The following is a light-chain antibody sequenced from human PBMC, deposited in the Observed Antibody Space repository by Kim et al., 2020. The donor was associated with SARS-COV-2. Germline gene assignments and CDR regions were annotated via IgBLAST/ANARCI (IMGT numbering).Light chain of an antibody. CDR1: NSDIGINT. V-gene: IGLV1-44*01. CDR2: SNV. J-gene: IGLJ3*02. CDR3: ASWDDSLSGWV. Sequence: GQRVTISCSGSNSDIGINTVSWYQQFPGTTPKLLIYSNVQRPSGVPDRFSGSKSGTSASLAISGLQSEDEADYYCASWDDSLSGWVFGGGTQLTVL.